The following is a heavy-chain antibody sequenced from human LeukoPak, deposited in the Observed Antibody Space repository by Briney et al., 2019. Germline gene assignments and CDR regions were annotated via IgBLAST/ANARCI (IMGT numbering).Heavy chain of an antibody. CDR3: ARGGIAAAALVHLDY. CDR2: INHSGIT. CDR1: GGSFSGYY. D-gene: IGHD6-13*01. Sequence: PSETLSLTCAVYGGSFSGYYWIWIRQPPGKGLEWIGEINHSGITNYNPSLKSRVTIAVDTSKSQFSLKLSSVTAADTAVYYCARGGIAAAALVHLDYWGQGTLVTVSS. V-gene: IGHV4-34*01. J-gene: IGHJ4*02.